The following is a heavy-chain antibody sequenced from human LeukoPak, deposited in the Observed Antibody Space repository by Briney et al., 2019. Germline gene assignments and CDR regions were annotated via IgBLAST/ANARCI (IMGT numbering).Heavy chain of an antibody. V-gene: IGHV3-23*01. CDR2: ISGSGGST. CDR1: GFTFSSYA. D-gene: IGHD5-18*01. CDR3: AKDPYSYGFRDDDY. J-gene: IGHJ4*02. Sequence: GSLRLSCAASGFTFSSYAMSWVRQAPGKGLEWVSAISGSGGSTYYAGSVKGRFTISRDNSKNTLYLQMNSLRAEDTAVYYCAKDPYSYGFRDDDYWGQGTLVTVSS.